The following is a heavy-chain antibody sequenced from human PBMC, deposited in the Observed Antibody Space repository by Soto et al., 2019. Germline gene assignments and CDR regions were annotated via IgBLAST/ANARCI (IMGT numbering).Heavy chain of an antibody. CDR1: GYTFTSYG. J-gene: IGHJ4*02. V-gene: IGHV1-18*04. CDR3: ARRLLWFGAPECYFDY. Sequence: ASVKVSCKASGYTFTSYGISWVRQAPGQGLEWMGWISAYNGNTNYAQKLQGRVTMTTDTSTSTAYMELRSLRSDDTAVYYCARRLLWFGAPECYFDYWGQGTLVTVSS. CDR2: ISAYNGNT. D-gene: IGHD3-10*01.